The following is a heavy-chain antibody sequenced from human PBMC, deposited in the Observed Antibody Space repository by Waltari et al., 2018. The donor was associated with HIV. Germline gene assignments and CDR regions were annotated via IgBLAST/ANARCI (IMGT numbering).Heavy chain of an antibody. Sequence: QAQLQESGPGLVKPSENLPLSCTVSGASISSSKWWSWVRQSPGKGLEWIGEIYHTGNTNFNPSLKSRVTLSIDKAKKTISFNLSSVTATDTATYFCARVRDSGDYGHFDSWGRGTLVIVS. CDR1: GASISSSKW. D-gene: IGHD4-17*01. V-gene: IGHV4-4*02. CDR2: IYHTGNT. CDR3: ARVRDSGDYGHFDS. J-gene: IGHJ4*02.